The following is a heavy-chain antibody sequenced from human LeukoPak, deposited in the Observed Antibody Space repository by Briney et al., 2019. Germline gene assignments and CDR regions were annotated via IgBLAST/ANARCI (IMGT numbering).Heavy chain of an antibody. Sequence: ASVKVSCKASGYTFISYYMHWVRQAPGQGLEWMGWINPNSGGTNYAQKFQGRVTMTRDTSISTAYMELSRLRSDDTAVYYCATAMVRGVSAPDYWGQGTLVTVSS. D-gene: IGHD3-10*01. CDR1: GYTFISYY. J-gene: IGHJ4*02. CDR2: INPNSGGT. V-gene: IGHV1-2*02. CDR3: ATAMVRGVSAPDY.